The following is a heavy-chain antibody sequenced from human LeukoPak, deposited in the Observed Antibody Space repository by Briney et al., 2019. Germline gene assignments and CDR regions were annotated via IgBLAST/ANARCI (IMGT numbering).Heavy chain of an antibody. D-gene: IGHD3-22*01. CDR1: GVTFSSYG. J-gene: IGHJ4*02. Sequence: PGGSLRLSCAASGVTFSSYGMHCVRQAPGKGLEWVAVISYDGSNKYYADSVKGRFTISRDNSKNTLYLQMNSLRAEDTAVYYCAKDFYYDSSGPFDYWGQGTLVTVSS. CDR3: AKDFYYDSSGPFDY. CDR2: ISYDGSNK. V-gene: IGHV3-30*18.